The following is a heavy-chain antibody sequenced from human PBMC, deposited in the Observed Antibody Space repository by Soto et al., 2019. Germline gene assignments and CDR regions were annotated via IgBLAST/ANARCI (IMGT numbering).Heavy chain of an antibody. CDR2: IIPIFGTA. CDR3: AGHSSGVPGYYYGMDV. D-gene: IGHD3-22*01. J-gene: IGHJ6*02. Sequence: QVQLVQSGAEVKKPGSSVKVSCKASGGTFSSYAISWVRQAPGQGLEWMGGIIPIFGTADYAQKFQGGVTITAYESTSTAYMELSSLKYEDTAVYYCAGHSSGVPGYYYGMDVWGQGTTVTVSS. V-gene: IGHV1-69*12. CDR1: GGTFSSYA.